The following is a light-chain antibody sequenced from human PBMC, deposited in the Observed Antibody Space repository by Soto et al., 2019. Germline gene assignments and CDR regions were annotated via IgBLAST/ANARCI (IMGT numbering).Light chain of an antibody. Sequence: QSALTQPPSASGSPGQSVAISCTGTSSDVGSYNYVSWYQQHPGKAPKLMIYEVNKRPSGVPDRFSGSKSGNTASLTVSGLQAEDEADDYCSSYAGSSNVFGTGTKLTVL. V-gene: IGLV2-8*01. J-gene: IGLJ1*01. CDR2: EVN. CDR3: SSYAGSSNV. CDR1: SSDVGSYNY.